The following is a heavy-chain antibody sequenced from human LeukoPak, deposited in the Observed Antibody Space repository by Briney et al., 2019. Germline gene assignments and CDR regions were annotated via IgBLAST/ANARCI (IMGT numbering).Heavy chain of an antibody. CDR3: ARARGFVVGVAATYYFDY. CDR2: IKQDGSEK. Sequence: PGGSLRLSCAASGFTFSSYWMSWVRQAPGKGLEWVANIKQDGSEKYYVDSVKGRFTISRDNAKNSLYLQMNSLRAEDTAVYYCARARGFVVGVAATYYFDYWGQGTLVTVSS. J-gene: IGHJ4*02. V-gene: IGHV3-7*01. CDR1: GFTFSSYW. D-gene: IGHD2-15*01.